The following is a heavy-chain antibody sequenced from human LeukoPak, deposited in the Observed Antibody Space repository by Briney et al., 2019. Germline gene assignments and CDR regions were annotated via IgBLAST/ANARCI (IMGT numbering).Heavy chain of an antibody. Sequence: PGGSLRLSCVASGFTFSNYGMHWVRQAPGKGLEWVAVIWYDGSIQYYADSVQGRFTISRDSSENTLYLQMNSLRAGDTAVYYCARDKSWYFDYWGQGTLVTVSS. CDR2: IWYDGSIQ. CDR1: GFTFSNYG. CDR3: ARDKSWYFDY. J-gene: IGHJ4*02. D-gene: IGHD6-13*01. V-gene: IGHV3-33*08.